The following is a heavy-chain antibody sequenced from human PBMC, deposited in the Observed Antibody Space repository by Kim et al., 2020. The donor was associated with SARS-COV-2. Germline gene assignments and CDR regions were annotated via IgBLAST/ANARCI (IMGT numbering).Heavy chain of an antibody. Sequence: GGSLRLSCAASEFTFDNYVMSWVRQAPGKGLEWVSGINWNGVSTGYADSVKGRFTISRDNAKNSLYLQMNSLRAEDTALYHCARAAYSYGLSAYGMDVWGQGTTVTVSS. J-gene: IGHJ6*02. V-gene: IGHV3-20*01. D-gene: IGHD5-18*01. CDR2: INWNGVST. CDR1: EFTFDNYV. CDR3: ARAAYSYGLSAYGMDV.